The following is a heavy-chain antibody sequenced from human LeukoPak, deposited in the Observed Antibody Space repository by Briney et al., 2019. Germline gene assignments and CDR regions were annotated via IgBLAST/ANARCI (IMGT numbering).Heavy chain of an antibody. J-gene: IGHJ4*02. CDR3: ARGPISLYCSSTSCYSGYDY. CDR2: FYYSGDT. V-gene: IGHV4-39*07. D-gene: IGHD2-2*01. CDR1: GGSISSTTYH. Sequence: SETLSLTCSVSGGSISSTTYHWGWIRQPPGKGLEWIGNFYYSGDTYYNSSLKSRVTISVDTSKNQFSLKLSSVTAADTAVYYCARGPISLYCSSTSCYSGYDYWGQGTLVTVSS.